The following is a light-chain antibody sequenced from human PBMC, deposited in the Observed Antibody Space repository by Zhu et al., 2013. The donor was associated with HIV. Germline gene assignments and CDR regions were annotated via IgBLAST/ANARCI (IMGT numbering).Light chain of an antibody. V-gene: IGKV3-20*01. CDR1: QSVSSSY. J-gene: IGKJ2*01. CDR2: GAS. CDR3: QQYREWPFT. Sequence: EIVLTQSPGTLSLSPGERATLSCRASQSVSSSYLAWYQQKPGQAPRLLIYGASSRATGIPDRFSGSGSGTDFTLTISRLEPEDFAVYYCQQYREWPFTFGRGDQ.